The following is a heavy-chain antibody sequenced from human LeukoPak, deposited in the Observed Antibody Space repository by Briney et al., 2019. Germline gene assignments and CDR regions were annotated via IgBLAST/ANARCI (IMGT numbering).Heavy chain of an antibody. D-gene: IGHD3-10*01. V-gene: IGHV3-23*01. J-gene: IGHJ5*02. CDR2: ISGSGGST. Sequence: GGSLRVSCADSGFTFRSYGVSWFRQAPGKGLERVSAISGSGGSTYYADSVKGRFTISRDNSKNTLYLQMNSLRAEDTAVYYCAKEELRWFGVGSQAPNWFDPWGQGTLVTVSS. CDR1: GFTFRSYG. CDR3: AKEELRWFGVGSQAPNWFDP.